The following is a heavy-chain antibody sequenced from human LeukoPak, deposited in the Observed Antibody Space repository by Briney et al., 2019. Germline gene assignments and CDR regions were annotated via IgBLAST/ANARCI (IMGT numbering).Heavy chain of an antibody. CDR3: ARDSTYWYDSGSSGPHYFDY. V-gene: IGHV3-30*01. D-gene: IGHD3-10*01. J-gene: IGHJ4*02. CDR2: ISSDGSKT. Sequence: GGSPRLSCAASGFIFSNYAMHWVRQAPGKGLEWVALISSDGSKTYHADSVKGRFSISRDNSKNTLYLQLNSLRAEDTSVYYCARDSTYWYDSGSSGPHYFDYWGQGTLVTVFS. CDR1: GFIFSNYA.